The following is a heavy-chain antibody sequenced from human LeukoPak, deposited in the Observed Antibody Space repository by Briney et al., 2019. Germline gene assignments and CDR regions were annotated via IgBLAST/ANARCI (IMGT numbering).Heavy chain of an antibody. CDR3: ARDKSGTGLDY. J-gene: IGHJ4*02. Sequence: ASVKVSCKASGYTFTGYYMHWVRQAPGQGLEWMGWMNPNSGNTGYAQKFQGRVTMTRNTSISTAYMELSSLRSEDTAVYYCARDKSGTGLDYWGQGTLVTVSS. CDR2: MNPNSGNT. CDR1: GYTFTGYY. V-gene: IGHV1-8*02. D-gene: IGHD1-26*01.